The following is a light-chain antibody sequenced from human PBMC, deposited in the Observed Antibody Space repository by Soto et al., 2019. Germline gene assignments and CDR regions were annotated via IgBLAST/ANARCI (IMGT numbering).Light chain of an antibody. Sequence: EIVLTQSPGTLSLSPGESATLSCRASQSLSSSYFAWYQQKLGQTPRLLIYGASTRATGVPDRFSGRGSGTDFTLTISRLEPEDFAVYYCHHGCSSLYTFGPGTKVDFK. CDR3: HHGCSSLYT. J-gene: IGKJ3*01. CDR1: QSLSSSY. V-gene: IGKV3-20*01. CDR2: GAS.